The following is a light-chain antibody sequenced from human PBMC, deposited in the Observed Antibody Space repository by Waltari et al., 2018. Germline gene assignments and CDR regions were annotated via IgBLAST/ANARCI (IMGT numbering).Light chain of an antibody. Sequence: QSVLTQPPSVSATPGQTITISSSGSYSNIDRTYVYWYRQFPRTAPQIVIYSDKERPSGVADRFSGSKSGTSASLAISGLRSEDEAIYHCAAWDDSLHVVFGGWTKVTVL. V-gene: IGLV1-47*02. CDR1: YSNIDRTY. J-gene: IGLJ2*01. CDR3: AAWDDSLHVV. CDR2: SDK.